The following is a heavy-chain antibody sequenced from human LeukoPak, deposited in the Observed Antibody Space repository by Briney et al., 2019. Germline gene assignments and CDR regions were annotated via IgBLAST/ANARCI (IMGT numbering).Heavy chain of an antibody. Sequence: SETLSLTCTVSGGSISSYYWSWIRQPPGKGLEWIGYIYYSGSTNYNPSLKSRVTISVDTSKNQFSLKLSSVTAADTAVYYCARAGYGDYVGAFDIWGQGTMVTVSS. V-gene: IGHV4-59*01. CDR3: ARAGYGDYVGAFDI. CDR1: GGSISSYY. CDR2: IYYSGST. D-gene: IGHD4-17*01. J-gene: IGHJ3*02.